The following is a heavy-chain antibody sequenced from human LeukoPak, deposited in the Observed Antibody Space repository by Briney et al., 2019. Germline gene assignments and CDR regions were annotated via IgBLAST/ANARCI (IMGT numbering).Heavy chain of an antibody. CDR2: NSAYNGNT. D-gene: IGHD6-19*01. CDR1: GYTFTSYY. V-gene: IGHV1-18*04. CDR3: AKSPTIAVAGTDYYYGMDV. J-gene: IGHJ6*02. Sequence: ASVKVSCKASGYTFTSYYMHWVRQAPGQGLEWMGWNSAYNGNTNYAQKLQGRVTMTTDTSTSTAYMELRSLRSDDTAVYYCAKSPTIAVAGTDYYYGMDVWGQGTTVTVSS.